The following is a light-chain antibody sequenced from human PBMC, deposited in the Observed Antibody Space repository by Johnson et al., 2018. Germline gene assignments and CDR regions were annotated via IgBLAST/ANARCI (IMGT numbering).Light chain of an antibody. V-gene: IGLV1-51*02. CDR2: ENN. CDR3: GTWDSSLSAGNV. Sequence: QSVLTQPPSVSAAPGQKVTISCSGSSSNIGNNYVSWYQQLPGTAPKLLIYENNKRPSGIPDRFPGSKSGTSATLGITGLQTGDEADYYCGTWDSSLSAGNVFGTGTKVTAL. CDR1: SSNIGNNY. J-gene: IGLJ1*01.